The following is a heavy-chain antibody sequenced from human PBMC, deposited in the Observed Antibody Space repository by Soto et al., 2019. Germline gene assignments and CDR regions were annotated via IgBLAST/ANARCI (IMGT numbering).Heavy chain of an antibody. CDR3: ARDPPSTSDYGMDV. J-gene: IGHJ6*02. Sequence: GGSLRLSCEVSGFSLSGYGMHWVRQAPGKGLEWVAVTYTSGSADYADSVKGRFTSSRDDSKNTLYLQMNSLRAEDTAVYYCARDPPSTSDYGMDVWGQGTTVTVSS. V-gene: IGHV3-66*01. D-gene: IGHD3-16*01. CDR1: GFSLSGYG. CDR2: TYTSGSA.